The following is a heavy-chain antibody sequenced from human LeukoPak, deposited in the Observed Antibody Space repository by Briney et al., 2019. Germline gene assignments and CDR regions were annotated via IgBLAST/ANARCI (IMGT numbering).Heavy chain of an antibody. D-gene: IGHD4-17*01. V-gene: IGHV4-34*01. J-gene: IGHJ3*02. Sequence: SGTLSLTCTVSGGSISNYYWNWIRQPPGKGLEWIGEINHSGGTNYNPSLKSRVTISLDTSKNHFSLRLTSVTAADTAVYYCASDDYGDLVNAFDIWGQGTMVTVSS. CDR3: ASDDYGDLVNAFDI. CDR1: GGSISNYY. CDR2: INHSGGT.